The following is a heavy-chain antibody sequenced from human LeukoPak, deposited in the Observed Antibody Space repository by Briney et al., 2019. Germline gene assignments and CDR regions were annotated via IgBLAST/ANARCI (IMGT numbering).Heavy chain of an antibody. J-gene: IGHJ6*03. Sequence: PGGSLRLSCAASGFTFSHYSLNWIRQPPGKGLEWIGYVDHTGSTNFNPSLNGRVSISRDTTNNLFSLRLRSVTAADTAVYFCARGRVSSSTWYSTYYYYFYMDVWGKGTTVTVSS. V-gene: IGHV4-59*01. D-gene: IGHD1-1*01. CDR3: ARGRVSSSTWYSTYYYYFYMDV. CDR1: GFTFSHYS. CDR2: VDHTGST.